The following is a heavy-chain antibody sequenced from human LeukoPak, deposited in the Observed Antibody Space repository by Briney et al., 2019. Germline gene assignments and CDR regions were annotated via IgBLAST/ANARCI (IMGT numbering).Heavy chain of an antibody. CDR2: IKNRAEGGAT. CDR3: VSQYFDF. V-gene: IGHV3-15*05. Sequence: PGGSLRLSCAASGFTFSSYAMGWVRQAPGKGLEWVGRIKNRAEGGATDYVAPVKGRFTISRDDSKNTVFLQMNTLLTEDTAVYFCVSQYFDFWGQGTLVTVSS. J-gene: IGHJ4*02. CDR1: GFTFSSYA. D-gene: IGHD2/OR15-2a*01.